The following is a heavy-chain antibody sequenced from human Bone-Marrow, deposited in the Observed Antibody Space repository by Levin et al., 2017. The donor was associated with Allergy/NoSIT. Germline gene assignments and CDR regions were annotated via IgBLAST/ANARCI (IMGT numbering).Heavy chain of an antibody. D-gene: IGHD3-10*01. CDR3: VRDGPGVRSFHY. Sequence: GGSLRLSCAASGFTFSALWMHWVRQVPGKGLVWVSHIVSDGSTTAYVDSVKGRFTISRDNAKNMLYLQMNSLRAGDTAVYYCVRDGPGVRSFHYWGQGTLVTVSS. J-gene: IGHJ4*02. CDR2: IVSDGSTT. CDR1: GFTFSALW. V-gene: IGHV3-74*01.